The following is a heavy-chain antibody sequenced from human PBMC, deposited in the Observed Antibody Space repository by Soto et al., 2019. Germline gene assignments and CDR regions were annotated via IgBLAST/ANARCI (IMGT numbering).Heavy chain of an antibody. CDR3: ARDDGLKVSGSSSWCDAFDI. D-gene: IGHD6-13*01. J-gene: IGHJ3*02. CDR1: GFTFSDYY. CDR2: VSSSGSTI. V-gene: IGHV3-11*01. Sequence: PGGSLRLSCAASGFTFSDYYMSWIRQAPGKGLEWVSYVSSSGSTIYYADSVKGRFTISRDNAKNSLYLQMNSLRAEDTAVYYCARDDGLKVSGSSSWCDAFDIWGQGTMVTVSS.